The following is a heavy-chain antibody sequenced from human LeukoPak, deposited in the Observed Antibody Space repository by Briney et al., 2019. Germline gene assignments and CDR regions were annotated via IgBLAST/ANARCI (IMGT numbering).Heavy chain of an antibody. J-gene: IGHJ4*02. D-gene: IGHD6-25*01. CDR2: INHSGST. CDR1: GGSFSGYY. CDR3: ARAAPRSPFDY. Sequence: SETLSLTCAVYGGSFSGYYWSWIRQPPGKGLEWIGEINHSGSTNYNPSLKSRVTISVDTSQNQFSLKLSSVTAADTAVYYCARAAPRSPFDYWGQGTLVTVSS. V-gene: IGHV4-34*01.